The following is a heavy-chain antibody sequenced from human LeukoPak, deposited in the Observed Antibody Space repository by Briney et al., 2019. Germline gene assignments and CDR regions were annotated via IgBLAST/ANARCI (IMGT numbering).Heavy chain of an antibody. D-gene: IGHD1-14*01. CDR1: GGSLSSYY. V-gene: IGHV4-59*01. Sequence: PSETLSLTCTVSGGSLSSYYWSWIRQPPGKGPEWIGYIYYSGSTNYNPSLKSRVTISVDTSKNQFSLKLSSVTAADTAVYYCASRGPEACVGWGQGTLVTVSS. CDR2: IYYSGST. J-gene: IGHJ4*02. CDR3: ASRGPEACVG.